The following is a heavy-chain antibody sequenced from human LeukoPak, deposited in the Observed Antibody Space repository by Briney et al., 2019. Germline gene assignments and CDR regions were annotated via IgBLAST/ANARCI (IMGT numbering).Heavy chain of an antibody. CDR1: GFTFSSYA. D-gene: IGHD6-13*01. V-gene: IGHV3-30-3*01. Sequence: GGSLRLSCAASGFTFSSYAMHWVRQAPGKGLEWVAVISYDGSNKYYADSVKGRFTISRDNSKNTLYLQMNSLRAEDTAVYFCARGTAAAANRNWFDSWGQGTLVTVSS. CDR3: ARGTAAAANRNWFDS. CDR2: ISYDGSNK. J-gene: IGHJ5*01.